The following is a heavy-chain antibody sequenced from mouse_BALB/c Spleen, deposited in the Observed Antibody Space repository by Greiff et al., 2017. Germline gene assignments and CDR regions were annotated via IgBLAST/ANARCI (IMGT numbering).Heavy chain of an antibody. V-gene: IGHV3-2*02. CDR3: AREGDYGNPFAY. D-gene: IGHD2-1*01. CDR2: ISYSGST. CDR1: GYSITSDYA. J-gene: IGHJ3*01. Sequence: EVQLQQSGPGLVKPSQSLSLTCTVTGYSITSDYAWNWIRQFPGNKLEWMGYISYSGSTSYNPSLKSRISITRDTSKNQFFLQLNSVTTEDTATYYCAREGDYGNPFAYWGQGTLVTVSA.